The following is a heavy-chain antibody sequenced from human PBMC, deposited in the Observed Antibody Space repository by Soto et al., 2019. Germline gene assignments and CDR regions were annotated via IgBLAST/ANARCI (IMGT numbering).Heavy chain of an antibody. V-gene: IGHV1-46*01. CDR2: INPSGGST. Sequence: VASVKVSCKASGYTFTSYYMHWVRQAPGQGLEWMGIINPSGGSTSYAQKLQGRVTMTRDTSTSTVYMELSSLRSEDTAVYYCARDPTAFYDSSGQPSFDYWGQGTLVTVSS. CDR1: GYTFTSYY. J-gene: IGHJ4*02. CDR3: ARDPTAFYDSSGQPSFDY. D-gene: IGHD3-22*01.